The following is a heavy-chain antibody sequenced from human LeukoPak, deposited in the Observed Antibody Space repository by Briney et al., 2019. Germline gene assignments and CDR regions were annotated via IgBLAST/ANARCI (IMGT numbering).Heavy chain of an antibody. CDR3: AREGSEYTSRDGYNRGLDY. Sequence: GRSLRLSCAASGFTFSSYAMHWVRQAPGKGLEWVAVISYDGSNKYYADFVKGRFTISRDNSKNTLYLQMNSLRAEDTAVYYCAREGSEYTSRDGYNRGLDYWGQGTLVTVSS. V-gene: IGHV3-30-3*01. CDR2: ISYDGSNK. J-gene: IGHJ4*02. CDR1: GFTFSSYA. D-gene: IGHD5-24*01.